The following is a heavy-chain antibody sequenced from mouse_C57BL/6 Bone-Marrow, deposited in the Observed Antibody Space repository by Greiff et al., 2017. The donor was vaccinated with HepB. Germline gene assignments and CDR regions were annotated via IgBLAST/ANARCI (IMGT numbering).Heavy chain of an antibody. D-gene: IGHD2-2*01. J-gene: IGHJ3*02. CDR2: ISSGGSYT. CDR1: GFTFSSYG. V-gene: IGHV5-6*01. Sequence: EVMLVESGGDLVKPGGSLKLSCAASGFTFSSYGMSWVRQTPDKRLEWVATISSGGSYTYSPDSVKVRFPISRANAKYTLYLQRSSLKSEDKAMYYCARHNMVTTAVEAWWGEGTLVTVSA. CDR3: ARHNMVTTAVEAW.